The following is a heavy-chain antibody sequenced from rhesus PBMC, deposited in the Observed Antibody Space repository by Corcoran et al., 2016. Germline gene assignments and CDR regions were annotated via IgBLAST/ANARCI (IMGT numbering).Heavy chain of an antibody. CDR1: GYTFTDHH. Sequence: EVQLVQSGAEVKKPGATVKLSCKASGYTFTDHHPTRVRQAPGKGLEWMGGVDPEDGEPDYAQKFQDRVTITADISTDTAYMELSSLRSEDTAVYYCARSPLPYTSGWYGRTGFDYWGQGVLVTVSS. CDR2: VDPEDGEP. CDR3: ARSPLPYTSGWYGRTGFDY. D-gene: IGHD6-31*01. J-gene: IGHJ4*01. V-gene: IGHV1-111*02.